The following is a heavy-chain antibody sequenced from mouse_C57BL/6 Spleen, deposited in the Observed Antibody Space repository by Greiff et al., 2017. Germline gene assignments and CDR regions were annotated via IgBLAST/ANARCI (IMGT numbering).Heavy chain of an antibody. J-gene: IGHJ2*01. CDR1: GYAFSSSW. D-gene: IGHD3-2*02. V-gene: IGHV1-82*01. Sequence: VKLMESGPELVKPGASVKISCKASGYAFSSSWMNWVKQRPGKGLEWIGRIYPGDGDTNYNGKFKGKATLTADKSSSTAYMQLSSLTSEDSAVYFCASGQLRLPYYFDYWGQGTTLTVSS. CDR3: ASGQLRLPYYFDY. CDR2: IYPGDGDT.